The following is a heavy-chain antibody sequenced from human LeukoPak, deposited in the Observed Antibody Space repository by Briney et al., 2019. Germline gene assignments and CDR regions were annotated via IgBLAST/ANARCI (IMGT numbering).Heavy chain of an antibody. V-gene: IGHV1-46*01. CDR1: GYTFSSHY. Sequence: ASVKVSCKASGYTFSSHYMHWVRQAPGQGLEWMGIINPSGGITSYAQKFQGRGTMTRDTSTSTVYMELSSLRSEDTAVYYCASKKPSSWYAFDIWGQGTMVTVSS. CDR2: INPSGGIT. CDR3: ASKKPSSWYAFDI. J-gene: IGHJ3*02. D-gene: IGHD6-13*01.